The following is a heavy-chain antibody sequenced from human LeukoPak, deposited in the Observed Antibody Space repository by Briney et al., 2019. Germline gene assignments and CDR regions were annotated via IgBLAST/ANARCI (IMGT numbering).Heavy chain of an antibody. CDR2: TKKDGSEK. Sequence: GGSLRLSCGASGFTFSTYWMSWVRRAPGKGLEWVANTKKDGSEKYYVDSVKGRFTISRDNAKNSLYLQMNSLRVEDTAVYYCVREGYFVFDFWGQGALVTVSS. D-gene: IGHD2-21*01. CDR3: VREGYFVFDF. CDR1: GFTFSTYW. J-gene: IGHJ4*02. V-gene: IGHV3-7*01.